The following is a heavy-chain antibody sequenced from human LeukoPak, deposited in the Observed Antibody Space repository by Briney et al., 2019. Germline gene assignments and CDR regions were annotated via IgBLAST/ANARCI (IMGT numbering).Heavy chain of an antibody. V-gene: IGHV1-46*01. CDR3: ARDYPEVVRGSTITHYYYYGMDV. D-gene: IGHD3-10*01. Sequence: GASVKVSCKASGYTFTGYYMHWVRQAPGQGLEWMGIINPSGGSTSYAQKFQGRVTMTRDTSTSTVYMELSSLRSEDTAVYYCARDYPEVVRGSTITHYYYYGMDVWGQGTTVTVSS. J-gene: IGHJ6*02. CDR1: GYTFTGYY. CDR2: INPSGGST.